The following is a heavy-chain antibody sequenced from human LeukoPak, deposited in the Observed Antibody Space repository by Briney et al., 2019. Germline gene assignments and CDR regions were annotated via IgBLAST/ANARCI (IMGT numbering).Heavy chain of an antibody. CDR3: TTDPDYDMLNWFDP. D-gene: IGHD3-9*01. J-gene: IGHJ5*02. Sequence: ASGFTXSNXWMSXVRQAPGKGLEWVGXXKSKTDGGTTDYAAPVKGRFTISRDDSKNTLYLQMNSLKTEDTAVYYCTTDPDYDMLNWFDPWGQGTLVTVSS. CDR1: GFTXSNXW. CDR2: XKSKTDGGTT. V-gene: IGHV3-15*01.